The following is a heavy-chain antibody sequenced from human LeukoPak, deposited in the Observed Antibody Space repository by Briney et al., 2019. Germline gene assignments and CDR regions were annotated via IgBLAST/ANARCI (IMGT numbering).Heavy chain of an antibody. J-gene: IGHJ4*02. D-gene: IGHD1-1*01. CDR1: GFSLTTTGVA. CDR2: IFWDDDK. V-gene: IGHV2-5*02. Sequence: KESGPTLVKPTQTLTLTCSFSGFSLTTTGVAVGWIRQPPGKALEWLALIFWDDDKKYSPSLKSRVTITKDTSNNQVVVIITNVDPVDTATYHCVHRQTGSTSFDYWGQGTLVIVSS. CDR3: VHRQTGSTSFDY.